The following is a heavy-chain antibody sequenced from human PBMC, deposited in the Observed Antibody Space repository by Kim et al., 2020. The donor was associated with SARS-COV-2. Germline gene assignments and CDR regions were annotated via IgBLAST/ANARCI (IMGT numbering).Heavy chain of an antibody. D-gene: IGHD6-19*01. CDR2: IYYSGST. CDR1: GGSISSYY. Sequence: SETLSLTCTVSGGSISSYYWSWIRQPPGKGLEWIGYIYYSGSTNYNPSLKSRVTISVDTSKNQFSLKLSSVTAADTAVYYCARAITVAGTTVDYWGQGTLVTVSS. CDR3: ARAITVAGTTVDY. J-gene: IGHJ4*02. V-gene: IGHV4-59*01.